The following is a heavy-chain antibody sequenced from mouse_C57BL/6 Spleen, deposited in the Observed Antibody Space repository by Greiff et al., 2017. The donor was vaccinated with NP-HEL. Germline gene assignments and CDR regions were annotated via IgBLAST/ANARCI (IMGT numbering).Heavy chain of an antibody. J-gene: IGHJ1*03. D-gene: IGHD1-1*01. Sequence: EVKLEESGGGLVQPGGSLKLSCAASGFTFSDYYMYWVRQTPEKRLEWVAYISNGGGSTYYPDTVKGRFTISRDNAKNTLYLQMSRLKSEDTAMYYCARGGSSYVGVWGTGTTVTVSS. CDR3: ARGGSSYVGV. CDR1: GFTFSDYY. CDR2: ISNGGGST. V-gene: IGHV5-12*01.